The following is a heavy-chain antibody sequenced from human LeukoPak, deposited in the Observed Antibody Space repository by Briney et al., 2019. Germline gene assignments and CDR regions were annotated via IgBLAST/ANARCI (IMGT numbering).Heavy chain of an antibody. J-gene: IGHJ4*02. CDR1: GYSFTSYW. CDR2: IYPGDSDT. D-gene: IGHD5-12*01. Sequence: KTGESLKISCKGSGYSFTSYWIGWVRQMPGKGLEWMGIIYPGDSDTRYSPSFQGQVTISADKSISTAYLQWSSLKASDTAVFYCARHPKSGYTGYESGYWGQGTLVTVSS. CDR3: ARHPKSGYTGYESGY. V-gene: IGHV5-51*01.